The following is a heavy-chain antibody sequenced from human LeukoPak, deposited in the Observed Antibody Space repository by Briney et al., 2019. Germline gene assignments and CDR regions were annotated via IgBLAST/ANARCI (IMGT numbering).Heavy chain of an antibody. CDR2: ISYDGSNK. CDR3: AKVSYYGSGSLDV. J-gene: IGHJ6*02. CDR1: GFTFSSYG. Sequence: TGGSLRLSCAASGFTFSSYGMHWVRQAPGKGLEWVAVISYDGSNKYYADSVKGRFTISRDNSKNTLYLQMNSLRAEDTAVYYCAKVSYYGSGSLDVWGQGTTVTVSS. D-gene: IGHD3-10*01. V-gene: IGHV3-30*18.